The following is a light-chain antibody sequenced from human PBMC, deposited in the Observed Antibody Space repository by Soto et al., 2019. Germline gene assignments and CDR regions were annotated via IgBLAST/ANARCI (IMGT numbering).Light chain of an antibody. Sequence: CAMTPPRSGPGAPGESVTISCAGTSGYVGIYNYVSWYQHHPGKAPKLMIYDVSKRPSGVPDRFSGSKSGNTASLTISGLQAEDEADYFCCSYAGSYTYVFGTGTKVTVL. CDR1: SGYVGIYNY. CDR3: CSYAGSYTYV. J-gene: IGLJ1*01. V-gene: IGLV2-11*01. CDR2: DVS.